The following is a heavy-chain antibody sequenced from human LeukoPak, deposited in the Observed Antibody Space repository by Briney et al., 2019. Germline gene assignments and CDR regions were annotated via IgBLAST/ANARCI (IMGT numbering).Heavy chain of an antibody. Sequence: GGSLRLSCAASGLTFSDYYMSWIRQAPWKGLEWVSFISSSGNTISYADSVNGRFNISRDNAKNSLYLQMNSLRAEDTAVYYCARAVGAGAFDNWGHGTLVTVSS. V-gene: IGHV3-11*01. CDR2: ISSSGNTI. CDR3: ARAVGAGAFDN. J-gene: IGHJ4*01. D-gene: IGHD1-26*01. CDR1: GLTFSDYY.